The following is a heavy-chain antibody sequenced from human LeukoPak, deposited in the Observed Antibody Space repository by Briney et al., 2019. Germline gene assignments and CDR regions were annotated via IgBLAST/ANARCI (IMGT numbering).Heavy chain of an antibody. CDR3: AREVTGTGDYFDY. CDR2: IYSGGST. D-gene: IGHD1-1*01. J-gene: IGHJ4*02. Sequence: PGGSLRLSCAASGFTVSSNYMSWVRQAPGEGLEWVSVIYSGGSTYYADSVKGRFTISRDNSKNTLYLQMNSLRAEDTAVYYCAREVTGTGDYFDYWGQGTLVTVSS. V-gene: IGHV3-53*01. CDR1: GFTVSSNY.